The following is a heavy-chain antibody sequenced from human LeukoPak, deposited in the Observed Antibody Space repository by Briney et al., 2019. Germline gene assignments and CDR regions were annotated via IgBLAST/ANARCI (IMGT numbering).Heavy chain of an antibody. CDR3: ARENYYGSGSSLDP. V-gene: IGHV2-70*11. CDR1: GFSLTTSGMC. J-gene: IGHJ5*02. Sequence: SGPALVKPTQTLTLTCTFSGFSLTTSGMCVSWIRQPPGKALEWLARIDWDDDKYYSTSLKTRLTISKDTSKNQVVLTMTNMDPVDTATYYCARENYYGSGSSLDPWGQGTLVTVSP. D-gene: IGHD3-10*01. CDR2: IDWDDDK.